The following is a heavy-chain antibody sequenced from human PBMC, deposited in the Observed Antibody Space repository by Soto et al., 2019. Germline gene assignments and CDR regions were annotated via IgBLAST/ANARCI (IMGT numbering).Heavy chain of an antibody. CDR1: GVSISSSSYY. J-gene: IGHJ4*02. CDR2: IYYSGST. D-gene: IGHD5-12*01. Sequence: PSETLSLTCTVSGVSISSSSYYWGWIRQPPGKGLEWIGSIYYSGSTYYNPSLKSRVTVSVDTSKNQFSLKLSSVTAADTAVYYCATGYSGYGPFDYWGQGTLVTVSS. V-gene: IGHV4-39*01. CDR3: ATGYSGYGPFDY.